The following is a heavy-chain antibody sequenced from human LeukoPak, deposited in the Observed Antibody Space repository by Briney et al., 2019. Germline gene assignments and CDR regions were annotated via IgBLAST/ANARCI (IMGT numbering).Heavy chain of an antibody. CDR1: GGSFSGYY. CDR2: INHSGST. V-gene: IGHV4-34*01. D-gene: IGHD1-26*01. CDR3: ARDSDLPAMDV. Sequence: SETLSLTCAVYGGSFSGYYWSWIRQPPGKGLEWIGEINHSGSTNYNPSLKSRVTISVDTSKNQFSLKLSSVTAADTAVYYCARDSDLPAMDVWGQGTTVTVSS. J-gene: IGHJ6*02.